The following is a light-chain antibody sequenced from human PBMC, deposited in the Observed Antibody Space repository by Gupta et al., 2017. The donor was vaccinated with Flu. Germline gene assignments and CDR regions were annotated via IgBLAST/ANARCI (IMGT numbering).Light chain of an antibody. Sequence: TMSSSVSSCNMGSNSVDWYLHLRGTATTLLIFYNGKRRCAGPARFSGSTSCTSSSLAISRVQTEEEADYYCAVWYDSPNGLCVFGTGTKVTVL. V-gene: IGLV1-44*01. J-gene: IGLJ1*01. CDR2: YNG. CDR1: SCNMGSNS. CDR3: AVWYDSPNGLCV.